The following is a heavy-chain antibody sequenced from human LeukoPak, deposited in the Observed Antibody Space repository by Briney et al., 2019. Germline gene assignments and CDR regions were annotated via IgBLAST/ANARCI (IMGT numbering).Heavy chain of an antibody. D-gene: IGHD6-13*01. CDR1: GYTFNKFG. J-gene: IGHJ6*02. V-gene: IGHV1-18*01. Sequence: GASVKVSCKASGYTFNKFGFSWVRQAPGQGLEWMGWISAYSGNTKFAQNLQGRATMTTDTSTSTAYMELRSLRSDDTAVYYCARAAAAERDYYYGMDVWGQGTTVTVSS. CDR3: ARAAAAERDYYYGMDV. CDR2: ISAYSGNT.